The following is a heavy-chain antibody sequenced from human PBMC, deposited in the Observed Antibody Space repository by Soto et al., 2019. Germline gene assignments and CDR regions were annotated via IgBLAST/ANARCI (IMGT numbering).Heavy chain of an antibody. J-gene: IGHJ4*02. CDR1: GFTFSNYA. V-gene: IGHV3-23*01. D-gene: IGHD3-3*01. CDR2: ISGSGDSP. CDR3: AHTPIRGFGVVFDY. Sequence: GGSLRLSCAASGFTFSNYARSWVRQAPGKGLEWVSIISGSGDSPYYADSVKDRFTISRDNSRNTLYLQMTNMDPVDTATYYCAHTPIRGFGVVFDYWGQGTLVTVSS.